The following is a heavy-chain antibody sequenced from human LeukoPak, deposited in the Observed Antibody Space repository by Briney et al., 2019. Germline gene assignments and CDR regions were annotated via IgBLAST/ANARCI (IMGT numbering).Heavy chain of an antibody. CDR2: IKQDGSEE. CDR3: ARDLGDFWSGYYSDY. D-gene: IGHD3-3*01. CDR1: GFTFSSYW. Sequence: GGSLRLSCAASGFTFSSYWMSWVRQAPGKGLEWVANIKQDGSEEYYVDSVKGRFTISRDNAKNSLYLQMNSLRAEDTAVYYCARDLGDFWSGYYSDYWGQGTLVTVSS. V-gene: IGHV3-7*01. J-gene: IGHJ4*02.